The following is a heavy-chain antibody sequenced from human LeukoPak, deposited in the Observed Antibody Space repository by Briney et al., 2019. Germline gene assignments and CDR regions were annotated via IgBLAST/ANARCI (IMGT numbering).Heavy chain of an antibody. Sequence: PGGSLRLSCAASGFTFSSYAMHWVRQAPGKGLEWVAVISYDGSNKYYADSVKGRFTISRDNSKNTLYLQMNSLRAEDTAVYYCARDRRLLRFLEWYDAFDIWGQGTMVTVSS. CDR1: GFTFSSYA. D-gene: IGHD3-3*01. CDR3: ARDRRLLRFLEWYDAFDI. CDR2: ISYDGSNK. V-gene: IGHV3-30*04. J-gene: IGHJ3*02.